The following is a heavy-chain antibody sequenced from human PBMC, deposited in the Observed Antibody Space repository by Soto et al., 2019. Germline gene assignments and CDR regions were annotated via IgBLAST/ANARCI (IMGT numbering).Heavy chain of an antibody. Sequence: GGSLRLSCAASGFTLSNYSVNWVRQAPGKGLEWVSYISSSGSVKYYADAVKGRVTVSRDNAKNSLWLQMNSLRDEDTAVYFCARGSPRYYDSSGYSLWYFDLWGRGTLVTVSS. V-gene: IGHV3-48*02. CDR2: ISSSGSVK. J-gene: IGHJ2*01. CDR3: ARGSPRYYDSSGYSLWYFDL. D-gene: IGHD3-22*01. CDR1: GFTLSNYS.